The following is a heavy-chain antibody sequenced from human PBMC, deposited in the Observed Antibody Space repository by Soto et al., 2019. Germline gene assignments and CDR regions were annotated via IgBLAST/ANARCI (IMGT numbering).Heavy chain of an antibody. D-gene: IGHD7-27*01. J-gene: IGHJ4*02. V-gene: IGHV4-34*01. Sequence: SETLSLTCAVYGGSFSGYYWSWIRQPPGKGLEWIGEINHSGSTNYNPSLKSRVTISVDTSKNQFSLKLSSVTAADTAVYYCASQGHLYWGTKSADYWGQGTLVTVSS. CDR1: GGSFSGYY. CDR2: INHSGST. CDR3: ASQGHLYWGTKSADY.